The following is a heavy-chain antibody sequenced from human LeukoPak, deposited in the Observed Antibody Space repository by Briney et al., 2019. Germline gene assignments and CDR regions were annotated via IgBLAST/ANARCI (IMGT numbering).Heavy chain of an antibody. CDR2: IIPILGIA. D-gene: IGHD2-2*01. CDR3: ARDVCSSTSCHGYYYYGMDV. J-gene: IGHJ6*02. Sequence: ASVKVSCKASGGTFSSYAISWVRQAPGQGLEWMGRIIPILGIANYAQKFQGRVTITADKSTSTAYMELSSLRSEDTAVYYCARDVCSSTSCHGYYYYGMDVWGQGTTVTVSS. CDR1: GGTFSSYA. V-gene: IGHV1-69*04.